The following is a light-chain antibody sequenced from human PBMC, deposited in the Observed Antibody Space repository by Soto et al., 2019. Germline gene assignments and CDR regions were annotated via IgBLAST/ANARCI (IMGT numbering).Light chain of an antibody. J-gene: IGKJ1*01. CDR3: QHYGTTPWT. CDR2: GAS. Sequence: ETVLTQSPGTLSLSPGERVTLSCRAGQSVCSRCLAWYQQKPGQSPRLLIYGASSRATGIPDRFSGSGSGTDFTLTISRLEPEDFAVYYCQHYGTTPWTFGQGTKVGIK. CDR1: QSVCSRC. V-gene: IGKV3-20*01.